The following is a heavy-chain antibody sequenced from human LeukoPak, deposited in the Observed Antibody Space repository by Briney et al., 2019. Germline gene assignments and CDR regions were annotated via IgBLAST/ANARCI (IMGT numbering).Heavy chain of an antibody. D-gene: IGHD6-19*01. J-gene: IGHJ4*02. CDR3: AGSAGYSSGWAQRFDY. CDR2: IIPIFGTA. CDR1: GGTFSSYA. Sequence: SVKVSCKASGGTFSSYAISWVRQAPGQGLEWMGGIIPIFGTANYAQKFQGRVTISTDESTSTAYMELSSLRSEDTAVYYCAGSAGYSSGWAQRFDYWGQGTLVTVSS. V-gene: IGHV1-69*05.